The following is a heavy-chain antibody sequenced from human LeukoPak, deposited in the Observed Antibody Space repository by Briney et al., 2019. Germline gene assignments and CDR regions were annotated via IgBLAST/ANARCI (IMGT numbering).Heavy chain of an antibody. V-gene: IGHV1-69*13. CDR1: GGTFSSYA. CDR3: ARGQDYYDSSGYYYGLGWFDP. CDR2: IIPIFGTA. Sequence: SVKVSCKASGGTFSSYAISWVRQAPGQGLEWMGGIIPIFGTANYAQKFQGRVTITADESTSTAYMELSSLRSEDTAVYYCARGQDYYDSSGYYYGLGWFDPWGQGTLVTVSS. D-gene: IGHD3-22*01. J-gene: IGHJ5*02.